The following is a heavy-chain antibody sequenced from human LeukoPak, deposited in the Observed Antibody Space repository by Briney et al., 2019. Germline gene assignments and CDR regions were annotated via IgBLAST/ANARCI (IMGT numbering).Heavy chain of an antibody. D-gene: IGHD2-2*01. V-gene: IGHV7-4-1*02. CDR1: GYTFTRYA. CDR3: ARDLTSWRIDY. J-gene: IGHJ4*02. Sequence: ASVKVSCKASGYTFTRYAMNWVRQAPGQGLEWMGWINTNTGNPAYAQGFTGRSVFSLDTPVSTAYLQINSLKAEDTAVYYCARDLTSWRIDYWGQGTLVTVSS. CDR2: INTNTGNP.